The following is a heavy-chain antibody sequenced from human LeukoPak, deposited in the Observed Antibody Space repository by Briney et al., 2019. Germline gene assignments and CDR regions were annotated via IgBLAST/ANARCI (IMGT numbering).Heavy chain of an antibody. CDR3: ARGAPGIFGVVIYYYYYGMDV. Sequence: SETLSLTCAVYGGSFSGYYWSWVRQPPGKGVEGSGEINNSGSTNNNPSLKSRVTISVDTSKTQFSLKLSSVTAADTAVYYCARGAPGIFGVVIYYYYYGMDVWGQGTTVTVSS. D-gene: IGHD3-3*01. J-gene: IGHJ6*02. CDR2: INNSGST. CDR1: GGSFSGYY. V-gene: IGHV4-34*01.